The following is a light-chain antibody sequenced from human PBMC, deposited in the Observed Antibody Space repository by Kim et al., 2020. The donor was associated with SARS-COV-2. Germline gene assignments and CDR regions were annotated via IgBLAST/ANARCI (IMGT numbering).Light chain of an antibody. CDR3: QSRDSGGNVL. V-gene: IGLV3-19*01. Sequence: SSELTQDPAVSVALGQTVRITCQGDSLRSYYATWYQQRPRQAPVLVIYGRNNRPSGIPDRFSGSSSGNTASLTISGAQAEDEADFYCQSRDSGGNVLFGGGTKLTV. J-gene: IGLJ2*01. CDR1: SLRSYY. CDR2: GRN.